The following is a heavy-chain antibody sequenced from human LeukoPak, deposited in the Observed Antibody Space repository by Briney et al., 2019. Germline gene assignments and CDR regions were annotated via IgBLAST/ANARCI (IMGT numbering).Heavy chain of an antibody. CDR1: GFTFSSYA. CDR2: ISYDGSNK. V-gene: IGHV3-30*04. Sequence: AGGSLRLSCAASGFTFSSYAMHWVRQAPGKGLEWVAVISYDGSNKYYADSVKGRFTISRDNSKNTLYLQMNSLRAEDTAVYYCAKDLIPPLYSSSWYNWFDPWGQGTLVTVSS. CDR3: AKDLIPPLYSSSWYNWFDP. J-gene: IGHJ5*02. D-gene: IGHD6-13*01.